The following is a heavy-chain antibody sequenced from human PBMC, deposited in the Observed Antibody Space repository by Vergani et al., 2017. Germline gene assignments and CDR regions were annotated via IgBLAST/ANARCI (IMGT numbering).Heavy chain of an antibody. J-gene: IGHJ4*02. D-gene: IGHD6-13*01. V-gene: IGHV3-9*01. CDR3: AKGLGSSWFPFDH. CDR1: GITFWKFG. CDR2: ISWNSDTI. Sequence: EVDLVESGGGLAQPGGSLRLSCEASGITFWKFGMHWVRQGPGKGPEWVSGISWNSDTIDYADSVKGRFSISRDNAKSSLYLQMDSLRLEDTAFYYCAKGLGSSWFPFDHWGQGTLVTVSS.